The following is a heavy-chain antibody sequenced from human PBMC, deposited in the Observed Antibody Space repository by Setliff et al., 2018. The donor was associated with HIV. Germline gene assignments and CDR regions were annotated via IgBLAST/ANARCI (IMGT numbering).Heavy chain of an antibody. Sequence: SSETLSLTCTVSGGSISSGSDYWSWIRQPAGKGLEWIGQIHISGTTNYNPSLKSRVTISIDTSKHQFSLKLTSVTAADTALYYCARDVMEWFGNYFDNWGQGALVTVS. J-gene: IGHJ4*02. V-gene: IGHV4-61*09. CDR2: IHISGTT. D-gene: IGHD3-3*01. CDR3: ARDVMEWFGNYFDN. CDR1: GGSISSGSDY.